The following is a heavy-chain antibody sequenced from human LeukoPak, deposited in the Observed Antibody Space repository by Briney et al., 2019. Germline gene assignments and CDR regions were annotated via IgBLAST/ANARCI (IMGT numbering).Heavy chain of an antibody. CDR3: ARWGYTNGWYYFEN. V-gene: IGHV3-7*01. CDR1: GFPFINLL. J-gene: IGHJ4*02. Sequence: GSLRLFFAASGFPFINLLVGWVRQASGEGLGWVANIKQDGSETYYVDSVKGRSTISRDNAKSSLFLHMNSLRAEDTAVYYCARWGYTNGWYYFENWGQGTLVTVSS. D-gene: IGHD6-19*01. CDR2: IKQDGSET.